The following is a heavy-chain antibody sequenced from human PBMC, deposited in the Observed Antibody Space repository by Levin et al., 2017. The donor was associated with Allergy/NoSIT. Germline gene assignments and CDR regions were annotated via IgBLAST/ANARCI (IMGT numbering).Heavy chain of an antibody. J-gene: IGHJ4*02. CDR2: VYYSGST. Sequence: SQTLSLTCTVSGGSISSYYWSWIRQPPGKGLEWIGYVYYSGSTNYNPSLKSRVTISVDTSKNQFSLKLSSVTAADTAVYYCAREVWFGELLYYFDYWGQGTLVTVSS. D-gene: IGHD3-10*01. CDR3: AREVWFGELLYYFDY. CDR1: GGSISSYY. V-gene: IGHV4-59*01.